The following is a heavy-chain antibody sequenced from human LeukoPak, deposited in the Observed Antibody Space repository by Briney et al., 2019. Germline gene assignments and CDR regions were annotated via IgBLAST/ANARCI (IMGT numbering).Heavy chain of an antibody. D-gene: IGHD6-13*01. J-gene: IGHJ4*02. Sequence: GGSLRLSCAASGFTFSSYEMNWVAQAPGKGLEWVSYISSSGSTIYYADSVKGRFTISRDNAKNSLYLQMNSLRAEDTAVYYCARESSSSSDYWGQGTLVTVSS. CDR3: ARESSSSSDY. CDR1: GFTFSSYE. V-gene: IGHV3-48*03. CDR2: ISSSGSTI.